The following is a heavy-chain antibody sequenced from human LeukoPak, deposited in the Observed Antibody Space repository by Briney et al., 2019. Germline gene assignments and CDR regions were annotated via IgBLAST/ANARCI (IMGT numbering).Heavy chain of an antibody. CDR3: ARAEGVNYYDSSGYS. CDR2: INSDGSST. D-gene: IGHD3-22*01. J-gene: IGHJ4*02. Sequence: GRSLRLSCAASGFTFSSYWMHWVRQAPGKGLVWVSRINSDGSSTSYADSVKGRFTISRDNAKNTLYLQMNSLRAEDTAVYYCARAEGVNYYDSSGYSWGQGTLVTVSS. V-gene: IGHV3-74*01. CDR1: GFTFSSYW.